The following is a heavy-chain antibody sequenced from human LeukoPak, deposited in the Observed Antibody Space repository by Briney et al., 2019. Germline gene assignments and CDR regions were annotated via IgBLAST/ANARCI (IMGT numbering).Heavy chain of an antibody. Sequence: GGSLRLSCAASGFTFSSYEMNWVRQAPGKGLEWVSYISSSGSTIYYADSVKGRFTISRDNAKNSLYLQMNSLRAEDTAVYYCARERDIVVVPAARHDAFDIWGQGTMVTVSS. CDR3: ARERDIVVVPAARHDAFDI. J-gene: IGHJ3*02. CDR1: GFTFSSYE. D-gene: IGHD2-2*01. V-gene: IGHV3-48*03. CDR2: ISSSGSTI.